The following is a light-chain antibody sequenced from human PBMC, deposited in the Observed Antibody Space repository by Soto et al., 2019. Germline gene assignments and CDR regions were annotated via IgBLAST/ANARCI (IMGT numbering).Light chain of an antibody. CDR1: QGIGTY. V-gene: IGKV1-9*01. Sequence: DIQLTQSPSFLSASVGDRVTITCRASQGIGTYLAWYQQKPGKAPNLLIYAASTLQSGVPSRFSGSGSGTEFTLTISSLQSEDFAVYYCQQYNNWLITFGQGTRLEIK. CDR3: QQYNNWLIT. J-gene: IGKJ5*01. CDR2: AAS.